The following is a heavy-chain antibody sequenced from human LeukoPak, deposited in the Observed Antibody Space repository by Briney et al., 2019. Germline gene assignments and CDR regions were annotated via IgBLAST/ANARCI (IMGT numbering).Heavy chain of an antibody. CDR1: GGSISSYY. J-gene: IGHJ5*02. D-gene: IGHD2-15*01. CDR2: IYTSGST. Sequence: SETLSLTCTVSGGSISSYYWSWIRQPAGKGLEWIGRIYTSGSTNYNPSLKSRVTMSVDTSKNQFSLKLTSLTAADTAVYYCARLRSDIVVVVAATVVFDPWGQGTLVTVSS. CDR3: ARLRSDIVVVVAATVVFDP. V-gene: IGHV4-4*07.